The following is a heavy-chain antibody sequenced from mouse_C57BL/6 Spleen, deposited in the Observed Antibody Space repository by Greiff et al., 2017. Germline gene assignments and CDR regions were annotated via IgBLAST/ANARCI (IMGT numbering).Heavy chain of an antibody. J-gene: IGHJ2*01. Sequence: EVKLMESGGGLVQPGGSMKLSCAASGFTFSDAWMDWVRQSPEKGLEWVAEIRNKANNHATYYAESVKGRFTISRDDSKSSVYLQMNSLRAEDTGIYYCTRGYDYDVRDFDYWGQGTTLTVSS. D-gene: IGHD2-4*01. CDR2: IRNKANNHAT. V-gene: IGHV6-6*01. CDR1: GFTFSDAW. CDR3: TRGYDYDVRDFDY.